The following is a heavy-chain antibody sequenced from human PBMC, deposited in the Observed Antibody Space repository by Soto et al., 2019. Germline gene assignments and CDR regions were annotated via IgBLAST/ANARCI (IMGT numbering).Heavy chain of an antibody. Sequence: PSETLSLTCAVSGGSISSNNWWSWVRQPPGKGQEWIGEIFHSGSTHYSPSLKSRVTISVDRSKNQFSLKLSSVTAADTAVYYCAGSGYYHNSGMDVWGQGTTVTVSS. J-gene: IGHJ6*02. CDR3: AGSGYYHNSGMDV. CDR2: IFHSGST. D-gene: IGHD3-22*01. V-gene: IGHV4-4*02. CDR1: GGSISSNNW.